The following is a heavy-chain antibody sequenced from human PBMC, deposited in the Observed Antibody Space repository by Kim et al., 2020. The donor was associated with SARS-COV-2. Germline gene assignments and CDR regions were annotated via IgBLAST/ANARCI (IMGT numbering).Heavy chain of an antibody. V-gene: IGHV4-59*01. Sequence: SETLSLTCTVSGGSISSYYWSWIRQPPGKGLEWIGYIYYSGSTNYNPSLKSRVTISLDRSKNQLSLKLSSVTAADTAVYYCARQDAGNYGYFYWGQGTLVTVSS. CDR1: GGSISSYY. CDR2: IYYSGST. CDR3: ARQDAGNYGYFY. J-gene: IGHJ4*02. D-gene: IGHD3-10*01.